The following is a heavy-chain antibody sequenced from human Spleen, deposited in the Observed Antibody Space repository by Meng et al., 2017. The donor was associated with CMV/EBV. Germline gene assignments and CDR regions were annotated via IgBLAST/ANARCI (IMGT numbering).Heavy chain of an antibody. CDR3: AREVRINCSSTSCYSHGMDV. CDR2: INHSGST. Sequence: SETLSLTCAVYGGSFSGYYWSWIRQPPGKGLEWIGEINHSGSTNYNPSLKSRVTISVDTSKNQFSLKLSSVTAADTAVYYCAREVRINCSSTSCYSHGMDVWGQGTTVTVSS. V-gene: IGHV4-34*01. J-gene: IGHJ6*02. CDR1: GGSFSGYY. D-gene: IGHD2-2*01.